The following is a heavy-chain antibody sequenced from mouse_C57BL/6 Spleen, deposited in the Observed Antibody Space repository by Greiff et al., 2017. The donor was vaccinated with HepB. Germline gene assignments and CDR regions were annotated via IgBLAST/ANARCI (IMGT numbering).Heavy chain of an antibody. CDR3: ARTRVYGNYIVDY. CDR2: INPSTGGT. V-gene: IGHV1-42*01. CDR1: GYSFTGYY. Sequence: EVKLMESGPELVKPGASVKISCKASGYSFTGYYMNWVKQSPEKSLEWIGEINPSTGGTTYNQKFKAKATLTVDKSSSTAYMQLKSLTSEDSAVYYCARTRVYGNYIVDYWGQGTTLTVSS. D-gene: IGHD2-1*01. J-gene: IGHJ2*01.